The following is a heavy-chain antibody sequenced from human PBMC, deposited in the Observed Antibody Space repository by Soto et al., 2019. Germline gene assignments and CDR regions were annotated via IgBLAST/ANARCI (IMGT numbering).Heavy chain of an antibody. CDR2: IYHSGST. CDR3: ARVEIVPAANSGAFDI. CDR1: SGSISSSNW. Sequence: SETLSLTCAVSSGSISSSNWWSWVRQPPGKGLEWIGEIYHSGSTNYNPSLKSRVTISVDKSKNQFSLKLSSVTAADTAVYYCARVEIVPAANSGAFDIWGQGTMVTVSS. J-gene: IGHJ3*02. D-gene: IGHD2-2*01. V-gene: IGHV4-4*02.